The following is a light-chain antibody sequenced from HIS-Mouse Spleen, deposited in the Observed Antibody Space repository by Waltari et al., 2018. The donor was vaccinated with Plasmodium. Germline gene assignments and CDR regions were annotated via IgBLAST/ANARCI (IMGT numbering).Light chain of an antibody. J-gene: IGLJ3*02. V-gene: IGLV2-23*03. Sequence: QSALTQPASVSGSPGQSIPISCTGTSSDVGSYNLVSWYQQHPGKAPKLRIYGGSKRPSGVSKRFSGSKSGNTASLTISGLQAEDEADYYCCSYAGSSTFVFGGGTKLTVL. CDR1: SSDVGSYNL. CDR3: CSYAGSSTFV. CDR2: GGS.